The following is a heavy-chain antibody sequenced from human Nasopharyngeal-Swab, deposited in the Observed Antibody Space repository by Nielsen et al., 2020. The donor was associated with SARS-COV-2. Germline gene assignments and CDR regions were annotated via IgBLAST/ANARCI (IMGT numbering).Heavy chain of an antibody. J-gene: IGHJ6*02. CDR1: GFTFSSYA. CDR3: SRGDYCSGGSCYERGNYDYYGMDV. V-gene: IGHV3-23*01. D-gene: IGHD2-15*01. CDR2: ISGSGGST. Sequence: GESLKISCAASGFTFSSYAMSWVRQAPGKGLEWVSDISGSGGSTYYADSVKCIFTISRDNSKNTLYLQMNSLRAEETAVYYCSRGDYCSGGSCYERGNYDYYGMDVWGQGTTVTVSS.